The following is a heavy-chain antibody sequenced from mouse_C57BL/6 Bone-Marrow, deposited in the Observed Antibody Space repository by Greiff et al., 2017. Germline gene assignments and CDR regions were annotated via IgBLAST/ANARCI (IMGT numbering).Heavy chain of an antibody. CDR1: GFTFSSYA. D-gene: IGHD2-10*01. J-gene: IGHJ4*01. CDR3: ARDPYHYAMYY. V-gene: IGHV5-4*01. CDR2: ISDGGSYT. Sequence: EVKLMESGGGLVKPGGSLKLSCAASGFTFSSYAMSWVRQTPEQRLEWVATISDGGSYTYYPDNVKGRFTISRDNANNNLYLQMSHLKSEDTAMYYCARDPYHYAMYYWGQGTSVTVSS.